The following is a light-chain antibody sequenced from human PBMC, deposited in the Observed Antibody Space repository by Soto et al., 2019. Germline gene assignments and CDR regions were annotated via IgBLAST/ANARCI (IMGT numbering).Light chain of an antibody. J-gene: IGKJ4*01. V-gene: IGKV3-20*01. Sequence: EIVLTQSPGTLSLSPGERATLSCRASQNVDKNYLAWFQQKPGQAPRLLIDDAYNRATGIPDRFSGSGSGTDFTLTISRLEPEDFAVYYCQQCSSSPLTFGGGTKVEIK. CDR1: QNVDKNY. CDR3: QQCSSSPLT. CDR2: DAY.